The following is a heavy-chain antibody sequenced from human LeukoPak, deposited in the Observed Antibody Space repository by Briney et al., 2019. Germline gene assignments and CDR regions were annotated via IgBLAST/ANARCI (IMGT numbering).Heavy chain of an antibody. CDR3: ASTSSRSLKFYDYVWGSSHNPYYYYYYGMDV. D-gene: IGHD3-16*01. CDR2: IIPIFGTA. J-gene: IGHJ6*02. Sequence: ASVKVSCKASGGTFSSYAISWVRQAPGQGLEWMGGIIPIFGTANYAQKFQGRVTITADESTSTAYMELSSLRSEDTAVYYCASTSSRSLKFYDYVWGSSHNPYYYYYYGMDVWGQGTTVTVSS. V-gene: IGHV1-69*01. CDR1: GGTFSSYA.